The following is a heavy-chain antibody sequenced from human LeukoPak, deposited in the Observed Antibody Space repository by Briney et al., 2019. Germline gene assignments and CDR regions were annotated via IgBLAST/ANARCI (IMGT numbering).Heavy chain of an antibody. CDR1: GGTFSSYA. J-gene: IGHJ4*02. V-gene: IGHV1-69*13. CDR2: IIPIFGTA. CDR3: ARGINGYDSNRFDY. D-gene: IGHD5-12*01. Sequence: SVKVSFKASGGTFSSYAISWVRQAPGQGLEWMGGIIPIFGTANYAQKFQGRVTITADESTSTAYMELSSLRSEDTAVYYCARGINGYDSNRFDYWGQGTLVTVSS.